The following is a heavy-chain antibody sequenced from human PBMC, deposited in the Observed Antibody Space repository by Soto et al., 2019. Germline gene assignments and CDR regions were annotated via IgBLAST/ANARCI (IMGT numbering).Heavy chain of an antibody. D-gene: IGHD6-25*01. J-gene: IGHJ6*02. V-gene: IGHV4-30-4*01. CDR3: ALVRRHYGMDV. CDR1: GNSISSGDYY. Sequence: SETLSLTCTVSGNSISSGDYYSSWIRQPPGKGLEWIGYIYYSESTYYNPSLMSRVTISVEMSKNQFSLKLSSVTAADTAVYYCALVRRHYGMDVWGQGTTVTVSS. CDR2: IYYSEST.